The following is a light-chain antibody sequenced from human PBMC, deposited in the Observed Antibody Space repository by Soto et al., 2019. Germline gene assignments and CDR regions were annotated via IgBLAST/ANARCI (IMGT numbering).Light chain of an antibody. CDR2: EAS. J-gene: IGKJ1*01. Sequence: DIQMTQSPSTLSASVGDRVTITCRASQSISGSLAWYQQKPGKAPNLMIYEASNIKSGVPSRFSGSGSGAENPPTISRLQSDGSASYYCQQYNAACTYGQAPRVEIK. CDR3: QQYNAACT. V-gene: IGKV1-5*03. CDR1: QSISGS.